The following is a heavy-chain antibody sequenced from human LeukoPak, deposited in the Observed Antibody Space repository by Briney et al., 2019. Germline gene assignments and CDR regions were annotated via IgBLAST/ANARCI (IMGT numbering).Heavy chain of an antibody. Sequence: GGSLRLSCAASGFTFSSYSMNWVRQAPGKGLGWVSYISSSSSTIYYADSVKGRFTISRDNAKNSLYLQMNSLRDEDTAVYYCARETYYYDSSGYGYDYWGQGTLVTVSS. V-gene: IGHV3-48*02. J-gene: IGHJ4*02. CDR1: GFTFSSYS. D-gene: IGHD3-22*01. CDR2: ISSSSSTI. CDR3: ARETYYYDSSGYGYDY.